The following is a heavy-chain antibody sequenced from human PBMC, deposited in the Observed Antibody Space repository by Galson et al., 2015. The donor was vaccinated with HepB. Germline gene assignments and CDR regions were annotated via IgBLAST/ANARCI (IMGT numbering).Heavy chain of an antibody. CDR2: INPNSGGT. Sequence: SVKVSCKASGYTFTGYYMHWVRQAPGQGLEWMGWINPNSGGTNYAQKFQGRVTMTRDTSISTAYMELSRLRSDDTAVYYCARDLRNLNDAFDIWGQGTMVTVSS. D-gene: IGHD1-14*01. CDR3: ARDLRNLNDAFDI. CDR1: GYTFTGYY. V-gene: IGHV1-2*02. J-gene: IGHJ3*02.